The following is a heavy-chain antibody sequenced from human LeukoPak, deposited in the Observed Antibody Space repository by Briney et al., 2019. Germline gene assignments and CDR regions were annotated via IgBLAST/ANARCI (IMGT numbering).Heavy chain of an antibody. CDR1: GFTFSNAW. J-gene: IGHJ3*02. CDR3: TTFYGSGSYHNVGAFDI. V-gene: IGHV3-15*01. Sequence: GGSLSLSCAASGFTFSNAWMSWVRRAPGKGLEWVGRIKSKTDGGTTDYAAPVKGRFTVSRDDSKNTLYLQMNSLEIEDTAVYYCTTFYGSGSYHNVGAFDIWGQGTMVTVSS. D-gene: IGHD3-10*01. CDR2: IKSKTDGGTT.